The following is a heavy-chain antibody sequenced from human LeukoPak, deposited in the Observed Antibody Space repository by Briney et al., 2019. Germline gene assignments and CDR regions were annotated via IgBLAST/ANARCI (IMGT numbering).Heavy chain of an antibody. D-gene: IGHD3/OR15-3a*01. V-gene: IGHV4-59*01. CDR3: ARSHSVWTSFDY. J-gene: IGHJ4*02. Sequence: KTSETLSLTCTVSGGSISSYYWSWIRQPPGKGLEWIGYIYYSGSTNYNPSLKSRVTISVDTSKNQFSLKLSSVTAADTAVYYCARSHSVWTSFDYWGQGTLVTVFS. CDR1: GGSISSYY. CDR2: IYYSGST.